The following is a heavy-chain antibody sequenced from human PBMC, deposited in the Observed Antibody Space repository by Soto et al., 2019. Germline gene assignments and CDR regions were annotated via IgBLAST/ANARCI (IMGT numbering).Heavy chain of an antibody. J-gene: IGHJ5*02. CDR2: INHSGST. CDR1: GGSFSGYY. CDR3: ARGARGVDIAVARGQSYWFCP. D-gene: IGHD6-19*01. Sequence: QVQLQQWGAGLLKPSETLSLTCAVYGGSFSGYYWCWIRQPPGKGLAWMGEINHSGSTSYNPSLKRRLTNSLDTSKNQFSLKLSAVTAADAAVYYWARGARGVDIAVARGQSYWFCPRGQGTLVTVSS. V-gene: IGHV4-34*01.